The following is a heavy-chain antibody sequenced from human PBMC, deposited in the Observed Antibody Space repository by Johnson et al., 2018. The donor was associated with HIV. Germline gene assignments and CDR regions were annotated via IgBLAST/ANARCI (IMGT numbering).Heavy chain of an antibody. Sequence: QVQLVESGGGLVPPGGSLRLSCAASGFTFSSYGMHWVRQAPGKGLEWVAVIWYDGSNKYYADSVKGRFTVSRDISKNTVYLQMSSLKPEDTAKYYCTRDRKQIWSFVGTFDLWGQGAMVTVSS. V-gene: IGHV3-33*01. CDR3: TRDRKQIWSFVGTFDL. CDR2: IWYDGSNK. CDR1: GFTFSSYG. J-gene: IGHJ3*01. D-gene: IGHD1-14*01.